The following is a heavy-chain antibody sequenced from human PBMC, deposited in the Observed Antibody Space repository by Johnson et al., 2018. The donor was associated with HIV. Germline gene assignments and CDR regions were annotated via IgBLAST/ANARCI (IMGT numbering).Heavy chain of an antibody. D-gene: IGHD6-19*01. CDR2: ISYAGSNK. Sequence: QVQLVESGGGVVRPGGSLRLSCAASGFNFDDYAMSWVRQVPGKGLEWVAVISYAGSNKYYADAGKGRFTFSRDNSKNTLYLQMNSRRGEDTAVYYCARDVETSGWYQGTFDIWGQGTMVTVSS. CDR1: GFNFDDYA. J-gene: IGHJ3*02. CDR3: ARDVETSGWYQGTFDI. V-gene: IGHV3-30-3*01.